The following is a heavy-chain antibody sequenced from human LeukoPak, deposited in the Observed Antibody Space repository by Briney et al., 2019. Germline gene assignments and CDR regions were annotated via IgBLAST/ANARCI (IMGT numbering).Heavy chain of an antibody. CDR2: ITTRSTTT. V-gene: IGHV3-48*01. CDR1: AFNFSSFA. CDR3: ARGTGDY. J-gene: IGHJ4*02. Sequence: PGGSLRLSCAASAFNFSSFAMKWARQAPGKGLEWVAYITTRSTTTLYADSVKGRFTVSRDNAKNSLYLQLSSLRAEDTAVYYCARGTGDYWGQGTLVAVSS.